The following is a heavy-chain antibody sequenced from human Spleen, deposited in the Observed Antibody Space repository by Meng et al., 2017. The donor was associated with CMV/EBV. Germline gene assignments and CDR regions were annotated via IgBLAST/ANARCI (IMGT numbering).Heavy chain of an antibody. CDR1: GYIFTNYY. Sequence: GKSLKISCQVSGYIFTNYYIAWVRQMPGKGLEWMGIIYPGDSDTRYSPSFQGQVTISVDKSINTAYLHWNRLKASDTAMYLCARQSFWSGYSFDYWGQGTLVTVSS. J-gene: IGHJ4*02. D-gene: IGHD3-3*01. V-gene: IGHV5-51*01. CDR3: ARQSFWSGYSFDY. CDR2: IYPGDSDT.